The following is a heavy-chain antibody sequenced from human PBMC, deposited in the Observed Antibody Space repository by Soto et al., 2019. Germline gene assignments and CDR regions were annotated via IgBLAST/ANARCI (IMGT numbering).Heavy chain of an antibody. CDR1: GYTFTIYY. CDR2: INPSGGST. J-gene: IGHJ6*03. CDR3: AKEGLSPRWYYYYYMAV. Sequence: ASVKVSCKASGYTFTIYYMHWVRQAPGQGLEWMGIINPSGGSTSYAQKFQGRVTMTRDTSTSTVYMELSSLRAEDTAVYYCAKEGLSPRWYYYYYMAVWGKGTTVTVSS. D-gene: IGHD2-15*01. V-gene: IGHV1-46*01.